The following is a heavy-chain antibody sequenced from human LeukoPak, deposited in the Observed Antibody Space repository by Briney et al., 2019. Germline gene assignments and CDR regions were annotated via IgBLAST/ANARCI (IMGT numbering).Heavy chain of an antibody. CDR2: INTYNGYA. CDR3: ARNSSDWYGYXDV. Sequence: ASVKVSCKASGYTFTSYGISWVRQAPGQGLEWMGWINTYNGYANYAQKLQGRVTMTTETSTSTAYMELRSLRSDDTAVYYCARNSSDWYGYXDVWGKGTTVTVSS. D-gene: IGHD6-19*01. CDR1: GYTFTSYG. J-gene: IGHJ6*04. V-gene: IGHV1-18*01.